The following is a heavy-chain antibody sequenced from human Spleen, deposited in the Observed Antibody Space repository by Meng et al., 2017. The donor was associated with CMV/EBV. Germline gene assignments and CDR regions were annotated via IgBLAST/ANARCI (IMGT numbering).Heavy chain of an antibody. CDR1: GFTFSSHS. Sequence: GESLKISCAASGFTFSSHSMNWVRQAPGKGLEWVSSISSSSSYIYYADSVKDRFTISRDNAKNLLYLQMNSLRAEDTAVYYCARSSLADYYYGMDVWGQGTMVTVSS. CDR3: ARSSLADYYYGMDV. V-gene: IGHV3-21*01. J-gene: IGHJ6*02. CDR2: ISSSSSYI.